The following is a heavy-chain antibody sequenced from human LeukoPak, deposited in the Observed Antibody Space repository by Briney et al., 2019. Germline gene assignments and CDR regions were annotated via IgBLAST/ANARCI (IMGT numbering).Heavy chain of an antibody. CDR1: GFTFSRCA. V-gene: IGHV3-23*01. Sequence: PGGSLRLSCAASGFTFSRCAMSWVRQAPGKGLQWVSSITSSSNLYYSDSVRGRFSIPRDNYKNTLYLQMNNLRAEDTAGYYCAKRDVLGGWYHDYWGQGTLVTVSS. CDR3: AKRDVLGGWYHDY. CDR2: ITSSSNL. D-gene: IGHD6-19*01. J-gene: IGHJ4*02.